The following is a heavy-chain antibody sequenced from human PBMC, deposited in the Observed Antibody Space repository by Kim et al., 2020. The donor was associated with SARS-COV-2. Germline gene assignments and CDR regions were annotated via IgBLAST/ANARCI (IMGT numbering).Heavy chain of an antibody. Sequence: GGSLRLSCTASGFTFGDYAMSWVRQAPGKGLEWVGFIRSKAYGGTTEYAASVKGRFTISRDDSKSIAYLQMNSLKTEDTAVYYCTRVRGVIWSYSSFDPWGKGTLVTVSS. J-gene: IGHJ5*02. V-gene: IGHV3-49*04. CDR1: GFTFGDYA. D-gene: IGHD3-10*01. CDR2: IRSKAYGGTT. CDR3: TRVRGVIWSYSSFDP.